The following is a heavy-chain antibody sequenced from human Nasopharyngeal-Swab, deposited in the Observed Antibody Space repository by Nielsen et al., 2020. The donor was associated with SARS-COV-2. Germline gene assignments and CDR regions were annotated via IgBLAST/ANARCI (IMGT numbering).Heavy chain of an antibody. V-gene: IGHV3-7*01. CDR3: ARDWSRAFDV. J-gene: IGHJ3*01. CDR1: GFTFSSLW. CDR2: IKPDGSEK. Sequence: LSLTCAASGFTFSSLWMSWVRQVPGKGLEWVADIKPDGSEKFYMDSVKGRFTISRDNAKNSMSLQMNSLRVEDTAVYYCARDWSRAFDVWGQGTMVTVSS.